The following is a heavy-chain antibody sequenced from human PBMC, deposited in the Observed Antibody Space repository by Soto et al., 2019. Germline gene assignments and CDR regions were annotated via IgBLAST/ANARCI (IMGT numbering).Heavy chain of an antibody. CDR1: GGSLSGGTNY. V-gene: IGHV4-39*02. CDR2: IYHGGST. D-gene: IGHD3-22*01. CDR3: ARVGPWVPYYYDSSPYTFENWFDP. J-gene: IGHJ5*02. Sequence: PSETLSLTCTVSGGSLSGGTNYWGWLRQPPGKGLEWIGSIYHGGSTYYNPSLNSRVTLSIDMTNNHVSLILNSVTAADTAVYYCARVGPWVPYYYDSSPYTFENWFDPWGQGTLVTVSS.